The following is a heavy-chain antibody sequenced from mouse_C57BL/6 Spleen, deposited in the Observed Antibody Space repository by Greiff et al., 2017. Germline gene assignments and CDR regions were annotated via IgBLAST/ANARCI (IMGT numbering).Heavy chain of an antibody. CDR1: GYTFTDYN. D-gene: IGHD4-1*02. CDR2: INPNNGGT. CDR3: ARVPTLYWYFDV. J-gene: IGHJ1*03. V-gene: IGHV1-18*01. Sequence: EVQLVESGPELVKPGASVKIPCKASGYTFTDYNMDWVKQSHGKSLEWIGDINPNNGGTIYNQKFKGKATLTVDKSSSTAYMELRSLTSEDTAVYYCARVPTLYWYFDVWGTGTTVTVSS.